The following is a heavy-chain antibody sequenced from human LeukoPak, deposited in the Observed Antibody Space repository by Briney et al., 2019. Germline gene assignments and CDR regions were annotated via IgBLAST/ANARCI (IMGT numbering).Heavy chain of an antibody. CDR2: ISGSGGST. J-gene: IGHJ3*02. Sequence: GGSLRLSCAASGFTFSSSAMGWVRQAPGKGLEWVSSISGSGGSTYYADSVKGRFTISRDNSKNTLYLQMNSLRAEDTAVYYCARADDAFDIWGQGTMVTVSS. CDR1: GFTFSSSA. V-gene: IGHV3-23*01. CDR3: ARADDAFDI.